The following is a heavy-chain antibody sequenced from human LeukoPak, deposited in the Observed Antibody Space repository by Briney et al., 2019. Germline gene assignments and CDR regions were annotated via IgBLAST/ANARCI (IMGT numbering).Heavy chain of an antibody. Sequence: GGSLRLSCEVSGFTFSSYWMNWVRQVPGKGLAWVSHINTYGTSAIYADSVKGRFTISRDNAKNSLYLQMNSLRAEDTAVYYCARDSLGLDSSHFDYWGQGTLVTVSS. D-gene: IGHD3/OR15-3a*01. CDR2: INTYGTSA. CDR3: ARDSLGLDSSHFDY. CDR1: GFTFSSYW. J-gene: IGHJ4*02. V-gene: IGHV3-74*01.